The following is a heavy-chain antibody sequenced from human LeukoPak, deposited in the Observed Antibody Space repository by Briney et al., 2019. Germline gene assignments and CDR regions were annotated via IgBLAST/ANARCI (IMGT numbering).Heavy chain of an antibody. CDR3: ARDQYSGSYYTYYYYYMDV. CDR2: ISAYNGNT. CDR1: GYTFTSYG. D-gene: IGHD1-26*01. V-gene: IGHV1-18*01. Sequence: ASVKVSCKASGYTFTSYGISWVRQTPGQGLEWMGWISAYNGNTNYAQKLQGRVTMTTDTSTSTAYMELRSLRSDDTAVYYCARDQYSGSYYTYYYYYMDVWGKGTTVTVSS. J-gene: IGHJ6*03.